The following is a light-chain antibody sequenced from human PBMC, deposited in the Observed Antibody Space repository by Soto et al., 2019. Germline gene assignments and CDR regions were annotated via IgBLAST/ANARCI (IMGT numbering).Light chain of an antibody. V-gene: IGKV3-20*01. J-gene: IGKJ1*01. CDR3: QQYGSSVTWT. CDR2: AAS. CDR1: QSVTSNY. Sequence: EVVLTQSPGTVSLSPGERATLSCRASQSVTSNYLAWYQQKPGQAPRLLIYAASSRATGIPDRFSGSGSGPDFTLSISRLEPEDFAVYYCQQYGSSVTWTFGQGTKVESK.